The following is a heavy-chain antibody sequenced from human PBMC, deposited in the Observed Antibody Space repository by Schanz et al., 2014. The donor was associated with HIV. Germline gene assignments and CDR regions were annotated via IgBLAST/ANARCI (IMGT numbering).Heavy chain of an antibody. CDR3: ARELYSSGWYWYFDL. CDR2: IYYSGST. CDR1: GGSISRNY. J-gene: IGHJ2*01. Sequence: QVQLQESGPGLVKPSQTLSLTCTVAGGSISRNYWTWIRQPPGKGLEWIGYIYYSGSTFHNPSLKSRVTISVDTSKNQFSLKLSSVTAADTAVYYCARELYSSGWYWYFDLWGRGTLVTVSS. V-gene: IGHV4-30-4*08. D-gene: IGHD6-19*01.